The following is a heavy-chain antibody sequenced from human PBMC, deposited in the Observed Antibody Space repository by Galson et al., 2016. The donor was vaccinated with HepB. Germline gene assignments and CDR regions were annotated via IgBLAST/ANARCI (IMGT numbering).Heavy chain of an antibody. CDR3: ARGLFGSGSYYGGRSDL. CDR1: GFTFRSYG. J-gene: IGHJ5*02. V-gene: IGHV3-30*03. CDR2: ISHDSSKK. Sequence: SLRLSCAASGFTFRSYGMHCVRQAPGKGLEWVAMISHDSSKKYYGDSVKGRVSISRDTSNNALYLQMSSLRPEDTALYYCARGLFGSGSYYGGRSDLWGQGTLVTVSS. D-gene: IGHD3-10*01.